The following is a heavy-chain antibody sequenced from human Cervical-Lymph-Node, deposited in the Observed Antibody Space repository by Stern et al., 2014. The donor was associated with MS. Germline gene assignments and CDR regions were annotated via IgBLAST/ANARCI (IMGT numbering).Heavy chain of an antibody. CDR1: GYTFSAHY. D-gene: IGHD3-3*01. CDR3: ARGPNEHWGGHYTSHAMDV. J-gene: IGHJ6*02. Sequence: VQLVESGAEVKKPGASVKVSCKASGYTFSAHYLHWVRQAPGQGLAWLGGVNPNSGGTLYSPHFHGRVNMTRDTSTTTAFMELTRLTSDDTAIYYCARGPNEHWGGHYTSHAMDVWGQGTTVTVSS. V-gene: IGHV1-2*07. CDR2: VNPNSGGT.